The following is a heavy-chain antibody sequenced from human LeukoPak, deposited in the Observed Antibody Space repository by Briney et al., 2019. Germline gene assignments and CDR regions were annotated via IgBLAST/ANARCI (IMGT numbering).Heavy chain of an antibody. Sequence: GESLKISCKGSGYSFSSYWIAWVRQMPGKGLGWMGIIFPDDFDTRYSPSFQGQVTISVDKSIGTAYLQWSSLKASDTAMYYCARRPANYYDTSGYAVLDYWGQGTLVTVSS. CDR3: ARRPANYYDTSGYAVLDY. J-gene: IGHJ4*02. D-gene: IGHD3-22*01. CDR2: IFPDDFDT. CDR1: GYSFSSYW. V-gene: IGHV5-51*01.